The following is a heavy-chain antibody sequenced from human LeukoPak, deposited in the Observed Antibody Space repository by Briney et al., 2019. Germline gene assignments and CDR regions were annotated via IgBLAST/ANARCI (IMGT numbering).Heavy chain of an antibody. D-gene: IGHD3-22*01. CDR2: ISSSAISI. CDR3: ARDPLHSSGYPYYFDY. J-gene: IGHJ4*02. CDR1: GFTFSSYE. V-gene: IGHV3-48*03. Sequence: PGGSLRLSCAASGFTFSSYEFNWVRQAPGKGLEWVSYISSSAISIYYADSVKGRFTISRDNAKNSLYLQMNSLSPEDTAVYYYARDPLHSSGYPYYFDYWGQGTLVTVSS.